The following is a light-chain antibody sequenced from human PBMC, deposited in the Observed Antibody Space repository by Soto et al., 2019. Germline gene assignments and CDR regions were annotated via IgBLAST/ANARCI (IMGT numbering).Light chain of an antibody. Sequence: IVMTQSPAPLSVSPGERATLSCRASQSVSSNLAWYQQKPGQAPRLLIYGASTRATGIPARVSGSGSGTDFTLTISSLEAEDFAVYYCQQRGTLGGGTKVDIK. CDR1: QSVSSN. CDR2: GAS. V-gene: IGKV3D-15*01. J-gene: IGKJ4*01. CDR3: QQRGT.